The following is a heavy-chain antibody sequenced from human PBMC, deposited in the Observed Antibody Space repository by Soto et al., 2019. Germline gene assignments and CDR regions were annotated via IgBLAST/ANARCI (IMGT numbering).Heavy chain of an antibody. D-gene: IGHD3-9*01. J-gene: IGHJ4*02. CDR3: AHKGPEDWPLDY. CDR1: GFSLSTSGVG. V-gene: IGHV2-5*02. Sequence: QITLKESGPTLVRPTQTLTLTCAFSGFSLSTSGVGVGWIRQPPGKALEWLAVIYWDDSKHYSPSLRSRLTITKDPSKHPVVLTMTNIDPMDTGTYYCAHKGPEDWPLDYWGQGTLVTVSS. CDR2: IYWDDSK.